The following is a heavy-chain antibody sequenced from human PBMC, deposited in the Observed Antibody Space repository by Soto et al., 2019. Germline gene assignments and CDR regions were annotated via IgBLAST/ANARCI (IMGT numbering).Heavy chain of an antibody. CDR2: IIPIFGTA. CDR1: GGTFSSYA. J-gene: IGHJ4*02. V-gene: IGHV1-69*13. D-gene: IGHD3-10*01. Sequence: GASVKVSCKASGGTFSSYAISWVRQAPGQGLEWMGGIIPIFGTANYAQKFQGRVTITADESTSTAYMELSSLRSEDTAVYYCARAGLPERDVLLWLGQFFLDYWGKRTLVIVAS. CDR3: ARAGLPERDVLLWLGQFFLDY.